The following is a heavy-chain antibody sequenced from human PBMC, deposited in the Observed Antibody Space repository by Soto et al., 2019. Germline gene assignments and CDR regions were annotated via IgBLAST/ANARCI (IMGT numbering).Heavy chain of an antibody. D-gene: IGHD1-1*01. CDR1: GGTFRSYT. CDR2: IIPILDIA. V-gene: IGHV1-69*04. J-gene: IGHJ5*02. CDR3: AREVGNWNDGSLARWFDP. Sequence: ASVKVSCKASGGTFRSYTISWLRQAPGQGLEWMGRIIPILDIANYAQKFQGRVTITADKSTSTAYMELSSLRSEDTAVYYCAREVGNWNDGSLARWFDPCGQGTLVTVSS.